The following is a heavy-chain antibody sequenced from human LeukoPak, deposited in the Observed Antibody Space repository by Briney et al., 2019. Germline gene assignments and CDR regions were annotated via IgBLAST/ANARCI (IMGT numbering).Heavy chain of an antibody. J-gene: IGHJ5*02. Sequence: SETLSLTCAVYGGSFSGYYSSWIRQPPGKGLEWIGEINHSGSTNYNPSLKSRVTISVDTSKNQFSLKLSSVTAADTAVYYCARVGKQWLVLRGWFDPWGQGTLVTVSS. CDR2: INHSGST. CDR1: GGSFSGYY. CDR3: ARVGKQWLVLRGWFDP. V-gene: IGHV4-34*01. D-gene: IGHD6-19*01.